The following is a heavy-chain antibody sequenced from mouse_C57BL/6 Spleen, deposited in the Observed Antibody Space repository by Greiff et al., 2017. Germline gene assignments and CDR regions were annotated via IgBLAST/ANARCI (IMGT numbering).Heavy chain of an antibody. CDR1: VFAFSASG. CDR2: IRSGSTTI. V-gene: IGHV5-17*01. CDR3: ARGTGMEFDY. J-gene: IGHJ2*01. D-gene: IGHD4-1*01. Sequence: EVPLVESGGGLVKPGGSLKLSCAASVFAFSASGMLWVRQAPLTGLEWVAYIRSGSTTIYYADTVKGRFTMSRENAKKTLFLQMTRLRAEDTAMYYCARGTGMEFDYWRQGTTLTVSS.